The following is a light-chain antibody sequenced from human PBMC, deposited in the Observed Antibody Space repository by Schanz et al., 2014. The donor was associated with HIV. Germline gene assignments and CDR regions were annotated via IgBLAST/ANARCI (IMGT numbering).Light chain of an antibody. Sequence: QSVLTQPPSASGSPGQSVTISCTGTSSDVGGYNYVSWYQHHPGKAPKLLISEVNKRPSGVPDRFSGSKSGNTASLTISGLQAEDEADYYCSSYTSSSTLEVFGTGTKLTVL. CDR1: SSDVGGYNY. V-gene: IGLV2-8*01. CDR3: SSYTSSSTLEV. J-gene: IGLJ1*01. CDR2: EVN.